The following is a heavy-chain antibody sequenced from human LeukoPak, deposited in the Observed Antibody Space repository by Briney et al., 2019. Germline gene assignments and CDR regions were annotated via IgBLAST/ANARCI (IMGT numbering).Heavy chain of an antibody. D-gene: IGHD2-2*01. CDR1: GFTFSSYG. J-gene: IGHJ6*03. Sequence: GGSLRLSCAASGFTFSSYGMHWVRQAPGKGLEWVAFIRYDGSNKYYADSVKGRFTISRDNSKNTLYLQMNSLRAEDTAVYYCAKDYCSSTSCYSPYYYMDVWGKGTTVTISS. V-gene: IGHV3-30*02. CDR2: IRYDGSNK. CDR3: AKDYCSSTSCYSPYYYMDV.